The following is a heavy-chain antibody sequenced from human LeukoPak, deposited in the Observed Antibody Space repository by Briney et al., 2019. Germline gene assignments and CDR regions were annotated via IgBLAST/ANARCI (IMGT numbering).Heavy chain of an antibody. CDR3: SVRGVVEDTWFDP. J-gene: IGHJ5*02. Sequence: QPGGNLTLKKTAKGFTFSSYAMSWVRRATGKGLEWVSAISGSTGSPYYADSVKGRFTVSRDNSKNTLYLQMNSLRAEDTAVYYCSVRGVVEDTWFDPWGQGTLVTVSS. V-gene: IGHV3-23*01. D-gene: IGHD3-10*01. CDR1: GFTFSSYA. CDR2: ISGSTGSP.